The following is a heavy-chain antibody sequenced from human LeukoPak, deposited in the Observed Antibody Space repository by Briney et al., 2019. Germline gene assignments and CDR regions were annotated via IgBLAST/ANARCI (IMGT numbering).Heavy chain of an antibody. CDR3: VRGHSSSWYLWFDP. D-gene: IGHD6-13*01. V-gene: IGHV4-59*11. CDR2: IYYSGST. CDR1: GGSISSHY. J-gene: IGHJ5*02. Sequence: SEALSLTCTVSGGSISSHYWSWIRQPPGKGLEWIGYIYYSGSTNYNPSLKSRVTISVDTSKNQFSLKLSSVTAADTAVYYCVRGHSSSWYLWFDPWGQGTLVTVSS.